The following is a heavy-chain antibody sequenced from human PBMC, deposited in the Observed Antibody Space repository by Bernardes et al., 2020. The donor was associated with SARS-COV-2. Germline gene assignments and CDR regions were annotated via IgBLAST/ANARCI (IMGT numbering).Heavy chain of an antibody. V-gene: IGHV3-23*01. CDR2: ISGSGRST. CDR1: GFTFSNYA. J-gene: IGHJ4*02. CDR3: SKGIAGDPGGDDN. D-gene: IGHD6-13*01. Sequence: GGSLRLSCAASGFTFSNYAMSWVRQAPGKGLEWVSSISGSGRSTYYADSVKGRFTVSRDNSKNTLYLQMNSLRVDDTGLYHCSKGIAGDPGGDDNWGQGTLVIVSS.